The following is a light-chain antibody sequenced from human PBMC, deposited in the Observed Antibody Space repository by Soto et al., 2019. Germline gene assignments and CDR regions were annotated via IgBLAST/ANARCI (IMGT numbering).Light chain of an antibody. J-gene: IGKJ3*01. CDR1: HDIGNY. CDR3: QQYENLPRFI. V-gene: IGKV1-33*01. Sequence: DIQMTQSPSSLSASVGDRVTITCLASHDIGNYLNWYQQKPGKAPKLLIYYASNLETGVSSRFNGSGSGTDFTFTISSLQPEDIARYFCQQYENLPRFIFGPGTKVDIK. CDR2: YAS.